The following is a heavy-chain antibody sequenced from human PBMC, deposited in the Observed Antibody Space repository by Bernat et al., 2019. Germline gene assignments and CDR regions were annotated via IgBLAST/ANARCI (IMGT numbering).Heavy chain of an antibody. J-gene: IGHJ6*02. V-gene: IGHV3-74*01. CDR1: GFTFSSYW. Sequence: EVQLVESGGGLVQPGGSLRLSCAASGFTFSSYWMHWVRQAPGKGLVWVSRINSDGSSTSYADSVKGRFTISRDNSKNTLYLQMNSLRAEDTAVYYCARWGGVVVAATGVHGMDVWGQGTTVTVSS. CDR2: INSDGSST. CDR3: ARWGGVVVAATGVHGMDV. D-gene: IGHD2-15*01.